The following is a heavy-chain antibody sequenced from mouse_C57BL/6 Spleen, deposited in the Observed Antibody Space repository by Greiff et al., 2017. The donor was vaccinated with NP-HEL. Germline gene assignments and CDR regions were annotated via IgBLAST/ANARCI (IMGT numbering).Heavy chain of an antibody. CDR3: AVDGYSNSWFAY. CDR1: GYTFISYW. D-gene: IGHD2-5*01. Sequence: QVQLQQPGAELVKPGASVKMSCKASGYTFISYWITWVKQRPGQGLEWIGDIYPGSGSTNYNEKFKSKATLTVDTSSSTAYMQLSSLTSEDSAVYYCAVDGYSNSWFAYWEQGTLVTVSA. CDR2: IYPGSGST. V-gene: IGHV1-55*01. J-gene: IGHJ3*01.